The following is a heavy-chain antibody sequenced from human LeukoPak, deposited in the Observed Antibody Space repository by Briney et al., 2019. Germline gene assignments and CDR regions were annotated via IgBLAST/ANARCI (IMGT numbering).Heavy chain of an antibody. CDR3: ARDPGGYDSSGYYRTDYFDY. CDR1: GFTFSSYW. J-gene: IGHJ4*02. Sequence: GGSLRLSCAASGFTFSSYWMSWVRQAPGKGLEWVANIKQDGSEKYYVDSVKGRFTTSRDSAKNSLYLQMNSLRAEDTAVYYCARDPGGYDSSGYYRTDYFDYWGQGTLVTVSS. D-gene: IGHD3-22*01. CDR2: IKQDGSEK. V-gene: IGHV3-7*01.